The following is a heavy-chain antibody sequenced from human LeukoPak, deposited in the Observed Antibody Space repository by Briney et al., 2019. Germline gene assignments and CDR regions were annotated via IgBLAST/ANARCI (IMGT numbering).Heavy chain of an antibody. D-gene: IGHD3-10*01. V-gene: IGHV3-30*18. Sequence: GGSLGLSCAASGFTFSSYGMHWVRQAPGKGLEWVAVISYDGSNKYYADSVKGRFTISRDNPKNTLYLQMNSLRAEDTAVYYCAKLRGQLLWFGDPLLYYGMDVWGKGTTVTVSS. CDR3: AKLRGQLLWFGDPLLYYGMDV. CDR1: GFTFSSYG. J-gene: IGHJ6*04. CDR2: ISYDGSNK.